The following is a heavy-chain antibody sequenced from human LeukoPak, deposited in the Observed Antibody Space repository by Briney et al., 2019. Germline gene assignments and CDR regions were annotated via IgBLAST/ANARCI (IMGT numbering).Heavy chain of an antibody. J-gene: IGHJ4*02. V-gene: IGHV1-69*13. CDR2: IIPIFGTA. CDR3: AKDFIAISDWEPLGY. CDR1: GGTLSSYA. D-gene: IGHD1-26*01. Sequence: GASVKVSCKASGGTLSSYAISWVRQAPGQGLEWMGGIIPIFGTANYAQEFQGRVTITADESTSTAYMELSSLRSEDTAVYYCAKDFIAISDWEPLGYWGQGILVTVSS.